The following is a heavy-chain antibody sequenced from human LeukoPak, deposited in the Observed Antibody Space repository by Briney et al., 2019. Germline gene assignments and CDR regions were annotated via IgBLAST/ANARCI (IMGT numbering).Heavy chain of an antibody. J-gene: IGHJ4*02. V-gene: IGHV3-30*04. D-gene: IGHD3-22*01. CDR1: GFTFSSYA. Sequence: PGGSLRLSCAASGFTFSSYAMHWVRQAPGKGLEWVAVISYDGSNKYYADSVKGRFTISRDNSKNTLYLQMNSLRAEDTAVYYCARLAQHRYYYDTSAYRYYFDYWGQGTLVTVSS. CDR3: ARLAQHRYYYDTSAYRYYFDY. CDR2: ISYDGSNK.